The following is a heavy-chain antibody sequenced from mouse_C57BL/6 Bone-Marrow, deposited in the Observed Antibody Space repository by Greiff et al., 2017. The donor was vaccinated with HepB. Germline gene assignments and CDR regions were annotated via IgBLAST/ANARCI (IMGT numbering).Heavy chain of an antibody. V-gene: IGHV5-4*01. D-gene: IGHD2-4*01. CDR2: ISDGGSYT. Sequence: EVHLVESGGGLVKPGGSLKLSCAASGFTFSSYAMSWVRQTPEKRLEWVATISDGGSYTYYPDNVKGRFTISRDNAKNNLYLQMSHLKSEDTAMYYCARVGLRRFAYWGQGTLVTVSA. J-gene: IGHJ3*01. CDR1: GFTFSSYA. CDR3: ARVGLRRFAY.